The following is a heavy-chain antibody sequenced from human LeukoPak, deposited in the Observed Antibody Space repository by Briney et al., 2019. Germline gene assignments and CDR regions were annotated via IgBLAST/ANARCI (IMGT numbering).Heavy chain of an antibody. Sequence: PGGSLRLSCAASGFTFSSYAMSWVRQAPGKGLEWVSAISGSGGSTYYADSVKGRFTISRDNSKNTLYLQMNSLRAEDTAVYYCAKAKGLPTVTAHYFDYWGQGTLVTVSS. D-gene: IGHD4-17*01. CDR2: ISGSGGST. CDR1: GFTFSSYA. J-gene: IGHJ4*02. V-gene: IGHV3-23*01. CDR3: AKAKGLPTVTAHYFDY.